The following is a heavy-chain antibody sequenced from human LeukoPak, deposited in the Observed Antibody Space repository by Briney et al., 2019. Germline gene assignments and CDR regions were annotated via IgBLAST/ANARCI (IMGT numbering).Heavy chain of an antibody. CDR2: IYHSGST. Sequence: SETLSLTCTVSGGSISSGDYYWSWIRQPPGKGLEWIGYIYHSGSTYYNPSLKSRVTISVDRSKNQFSLKLSSVTAADTAVYYCARDQGLDYGGFDYWGQGTLVTVSS. J-gene: IGHJ4*02. V-gene: IGHV4-30-2*01. CDR3: ARDQGLDYGGFDY. CDR1: GGSISSGDYY. D-gene: IGHD4-23*01.